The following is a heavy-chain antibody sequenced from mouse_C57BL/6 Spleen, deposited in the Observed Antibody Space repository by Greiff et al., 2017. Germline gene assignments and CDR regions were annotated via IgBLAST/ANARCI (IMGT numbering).Heavy chain of an antibody. J-gene: IGHJ3*01. Sequence: VQVVESGAELARPGASVKLSCKASGYTFTSYGISWVKQRTGQGLEWIGEIYPRSGNTYYNEKFKGKATLTADKSSSTAYMELRSLTSEDSAVYFCARVGYDGSRGFAYWGQGTLVTVSA. D-gene: IGHD2-3*01. CDR3: ARVGYDGSRGFAY. V-gene: IGHV1-81*01. CDR1: GYTFTSYG. CDR2: IYPRSGNT.